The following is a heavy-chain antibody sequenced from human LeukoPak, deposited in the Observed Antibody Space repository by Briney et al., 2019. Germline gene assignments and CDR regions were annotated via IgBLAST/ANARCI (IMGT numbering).Heavy chain of an antibody. D-gene: IGHD6-25*01. Sequence: PSQTLSLTCAISGDSVSSNSAAWNWIRQSPSRGLEWLGRTYYRSKWYNDYAVSVKSRITINPDTSKNQFSLQLNSVTPEDTAVYYCASSLHSSGLGYFDYWGQGTLVTVSS. CDR3: ASSLHSSGLGYFDY. J-gene: IGHJ4*02. V-gene: IGHV6-1*01. CDR1: GDSVSSNSAA. CDR2: TYYRSKWYN.